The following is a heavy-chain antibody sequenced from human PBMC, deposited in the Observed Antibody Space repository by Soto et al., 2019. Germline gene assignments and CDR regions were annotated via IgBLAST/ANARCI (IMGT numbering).Heavy chain of an antibody. CDR3: LRGRDQHKVGKV. D-gene: IGHD1-26*01. J-gene: IGHJ6*01. Sequence: CGTLSLTCADYGGNVSNYYCTWILQSLGKGLAWIGQVHPSASTDYKPSLKSRGTISLDTIKNQFSLKLRSVTAPDTAVSSDLRGRDQHKVGKVWGPGTTVTVS. CDR2: VHPSAST. V-gene: IGHV4-34*08. CDR1: GGNVSNYY.